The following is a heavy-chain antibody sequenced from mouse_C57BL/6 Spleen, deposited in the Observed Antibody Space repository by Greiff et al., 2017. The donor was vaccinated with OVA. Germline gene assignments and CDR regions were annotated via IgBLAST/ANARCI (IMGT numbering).Heavy chain of an antibody. Sequence: QVQLQQPGTELVKPGASVKLSCKASGYTFTSYWMHWVKQRPGQGLEWIGNINPSNGGTNYNEKFKSKATLTVDKSSSTAYMQLSSLTSEDSAVYYCVGGPFYYGSSTGYFDVWGTGTTVTVSS. CDR1: GYTFTSYW. CDR3: VGGPFYYGSSTGYFDV. J-gene: IGHJ1*03. V-gene: IGHV1-53*01. D-gene: IGHD1-1*01. CDR2: INPSNGGT.